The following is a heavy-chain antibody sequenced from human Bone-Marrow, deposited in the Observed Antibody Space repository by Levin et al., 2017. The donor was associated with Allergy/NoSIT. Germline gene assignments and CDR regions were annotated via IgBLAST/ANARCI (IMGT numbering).Heavy chain of an antibody. D-gene: IGHD3-16*01. CDR1: GYSFINYG. J-gene: IGHJ5*02. V-gene: IGHV5-51*01. CDR3: ARHGILGGNWFDP. Sequence: GESLKISCKGVGYSFINYGIVWVRKMPGKGLEWMGIVYPGGADTRYSPSFDGQVTISADHSSNTAYLHWRSLKTSDTAVYYCARHGILGGNWFDPWGQGTLVTVSS. CDR2: VYPGGADT.